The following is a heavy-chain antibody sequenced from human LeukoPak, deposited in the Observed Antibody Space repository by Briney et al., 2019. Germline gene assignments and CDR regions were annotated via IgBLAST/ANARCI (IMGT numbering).Heavy chain of an antibody. CDR2: IYYSGST. J-gene: IGHJ4*02. Sequence: SETLSLTCTVSGGSISSYYWSWIRQPPGKGLEWIGDIYYSGSTNYNPSLKSRVTISVDTSKNQFSLKLSSVTAADTAVYYCARLVRGVYRFDYWGQGTLVTVSS. D-gene: IGHD3-10*02. V-gene: IGHV4-59*01. CDR1: GGSISSYY. CDR3: ARLVRGVYRFDY.